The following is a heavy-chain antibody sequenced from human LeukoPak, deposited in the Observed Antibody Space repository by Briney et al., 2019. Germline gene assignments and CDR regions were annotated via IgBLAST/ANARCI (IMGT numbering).Heavy chain of an antibody. D-gene: IGHD6-13*01. CDR1: GFTFSTYG. CDR3: AKDTGYSSSWYIDY. Sequence: GGSLRLSCAASGFTFSTYGITWVRQAPGKGLEWVAFIRYDGSNKYYADSVKGRFTISRDNSKNTLYLQMNSLRAEDTAVYYCAKDTGYSSSWYIDYWGQGTLVTVSS. CDR2: IRYDGSNK. V-gene: IGHV3-30*02. J-gene: IGHJ4*02.